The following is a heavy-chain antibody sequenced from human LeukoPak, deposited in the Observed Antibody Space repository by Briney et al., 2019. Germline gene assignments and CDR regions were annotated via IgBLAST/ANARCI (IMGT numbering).Heavy chain of an antibody. CDR1: GYSISSGYY. CDR3: ARAREVRFLEWLLSGAFDI. J-gene: IGHJ3*02. D-gene: IGHD3-3*01. Sequence: SETLSLTCTVSGYSISSGYYWGWIRQPPGKGLEWIGSIYYSGSTYYNPSLKSRVTISVDTSKNQFSLKLSSVTAADTAVYYCARAREVRFLEWLLSGAFDIWGQGTMVTVSS. CDR2: IYYSGST. V-gene: IGHV4-38-2*02.